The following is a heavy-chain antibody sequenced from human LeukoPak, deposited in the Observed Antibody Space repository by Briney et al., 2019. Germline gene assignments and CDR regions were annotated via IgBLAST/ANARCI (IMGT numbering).Heavy chain of an antibody. Sequence: SETLSPTCTVSGGSISSYYWSWLRQPPGRGLEWIGYIYYSGSTNYNPSLKSRVTISVDTSKNQFSLKLSSVTAADTAVYYCARLGGSGWYDEYGMDVWGQGTTVTVSS. CDR3: ARLGGSGWYDEYGMDV. CDR2: IYYSGST. D-gene: IGHD6-19*01. V-gene: IGHV4-59*08. J-gene: IGHJ6*02. CDR1: GGSISSYY.